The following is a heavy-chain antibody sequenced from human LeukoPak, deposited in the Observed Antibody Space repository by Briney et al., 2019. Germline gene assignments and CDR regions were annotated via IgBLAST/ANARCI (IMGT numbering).Heavy chain of an antibody. Sequence: PSETLSLTCAVYGGSFSGYYWSWIRQPPGKGLEWIGEINHSGSTNYNPSLKSRVTISVDTSKNQFSLKLSSVTAADTAVYYCARVLSPLWFGESTHYFDYWGQGTLVTVSS. CDR3: ARVLSPLWFGESTHYFDY. CDR2: INHSGST. J-gene: IGHJ4*02. V-gene: IGHV4-34*01. CDR1: GGSFSGYY. D-gene: IGHD3-10*01.